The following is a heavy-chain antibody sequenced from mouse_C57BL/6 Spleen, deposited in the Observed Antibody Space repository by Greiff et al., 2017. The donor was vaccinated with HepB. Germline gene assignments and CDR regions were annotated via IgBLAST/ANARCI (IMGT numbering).Heavy chain of an antibody. Sequence: EVKLMESGPELVKPGDSVKISCKASGYSFTGYFMNWVMQSHGKSLEWIGRINPYNGDTFYNQKFKGKATLTVDKSSSTAHMELRSLTSEDSAVYYCASSITTVVYFDYWGQGTTLTVSS. J-gene: IGHJ2*01. CDR3: ASSITTVVYFDY. D-gene: IGHD1-1*01. CDR2: INPYNGDT. CDR1: GYSFTGYF. V-gene: IGHV1-20*01.